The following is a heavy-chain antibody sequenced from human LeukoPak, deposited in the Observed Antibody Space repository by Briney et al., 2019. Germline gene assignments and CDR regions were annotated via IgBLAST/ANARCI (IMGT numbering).Heavy chain of an antibody. CDR2: INPNSGGT. J-gene: IGHJ4*02. CDR1: GYTFSSYY. V-gene: IGHV1-2*02. D-gene: IGHD3-22*01. Sequence: GASVKVSCKTSGYTFSSYYIHWVRQAPGQGLEWMGWINPNSGGTNYAQKFQGRVTMTRDTSISTAYMELSRLRSDDTAVYYCARGGEVVIQPDFDYWGQGTLVTVSS. CDR3: ARGGEVVIQPDFDY.